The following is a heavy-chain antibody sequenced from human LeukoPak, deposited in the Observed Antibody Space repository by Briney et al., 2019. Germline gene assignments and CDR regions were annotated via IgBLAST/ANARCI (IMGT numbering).Heavy chain of an antibody. J-gene: IGHJ4*02. CDR1: GFTFSSYA. Sequence: PGGSLRLSCAASGFTFSSYAMSWVRQAPGKGLEWVSAISGSGGSTYYADSVKGRFTISRDNSKNTLYLQMNSLRAEDTAVYYCAKGHIVVVTAIGAVDYWGQGTLVTVSS. CDR2: ISGSGGST. D-gene: IGHD2-21*02. V-gene: IGHV3-23*01. CDR3: AKGHIVVVTAIGAVDY.